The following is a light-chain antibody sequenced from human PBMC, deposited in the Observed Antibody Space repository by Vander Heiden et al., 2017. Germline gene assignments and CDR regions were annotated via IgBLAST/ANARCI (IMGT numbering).Light chain of an antibody. V-gene: IGKV1-5*03. CDR2: KAS. Sequence: DIQMTQSPSTLSASVGDRVTITCRASQSISSWLAWYQQKPGKAPKLLIYKASSLESGVPSRFSGSGSGTEFTLTISSLQPDDFATYYCQQYNSYPFFTFGHGTKVDIK. CDR3: QQYNSYPFFT. CDR1: QSISSW. J-gene: IGKJ3*01.